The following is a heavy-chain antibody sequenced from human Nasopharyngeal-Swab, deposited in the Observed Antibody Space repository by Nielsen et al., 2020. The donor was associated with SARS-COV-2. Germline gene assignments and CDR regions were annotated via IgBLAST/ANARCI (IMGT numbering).Heavy chain of an antibody. CDR3: ARVDVHDAFDI. CDR1: GFTFSSYW. V-gene: IGHV3-74*01. J-gene: IGHJ3*02. CDR2: MNSDGSRT. D-gene: IGHD3-16*01. Sequence: GGSLRLSCAASGFTFSSYWMHWVRQAPGAGLVWVSRMNSDGSRTNYADSVKGRFTISRDNAKKTLYLQMNSLRAEDTAVYYCARVDVHDAFDIWGQGTMVTVSS.